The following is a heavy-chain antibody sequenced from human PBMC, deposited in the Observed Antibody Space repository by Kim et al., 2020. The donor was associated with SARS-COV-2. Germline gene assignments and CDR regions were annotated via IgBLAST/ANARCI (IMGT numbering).Heavy chain of an antibody. Sequence: SVKVSCKASGGTFSSYAISWVRQAPGQGLEWMGGIIPIFGTANYAQKFQGRVTITADESTSTAYMELSSLRSEDTAVYYCAFESGITMVRGVTDYYYGMDVWGQGTTVTVSS. CDR1: GGTFSSYA. CDR2: IIPIFGTA. J-gene: IGHJ6*02. CDR3: AFESGITMVRGVTDYYYGMDV. D-gene: IGHD3-10*01. V-gene: IGHV1-69*13.